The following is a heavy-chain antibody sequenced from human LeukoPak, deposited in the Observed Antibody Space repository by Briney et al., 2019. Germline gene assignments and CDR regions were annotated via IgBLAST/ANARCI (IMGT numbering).Heavy chain of an antibody. V-gene: IGHV4-39*01. CDR2: VYSTGHT. CDR3: ARHHTSSKPIDY. D-gene: IGHD3-16*01. CDR1: GDSLYY. J-gene: IGHJ4*02. Sequence: SETLSLTCTVSGDSLYYWGWIRQPPGKGLEWIGSVYSTGHTNYNLSLRSRVTMSIDTSKNQLSLKLTSVTAADTAMYYCARHHTSSKPIDYWGQGTLVTVSS.